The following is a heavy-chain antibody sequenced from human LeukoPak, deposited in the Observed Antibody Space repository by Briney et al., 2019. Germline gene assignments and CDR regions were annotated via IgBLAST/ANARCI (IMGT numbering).Heavy chain of an antibody. CDR3: AAVDYGDY. Sequence: ASVKVSCKAPGYTFTSYAMHWVRQAPGQRLEWMGWINGGNDNTKYSEKFQGRVTFTKDTSASTAYMELSSLRSEDTAVYYCAAVDYGDYWGQGTLVTVSS. CDR2: INGGNDNT. CDR1: GYTFTSYA. J-gene: IGHJ4*02. D-gene: IGHD3-16*01. V-gene: IGHV1-3*01.